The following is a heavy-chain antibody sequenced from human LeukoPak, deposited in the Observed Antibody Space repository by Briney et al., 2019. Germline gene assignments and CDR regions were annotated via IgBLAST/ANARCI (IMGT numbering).Heavy chain of an antibody. CDR2: ISSNGGST. J-gene: IGHJ6*02. V-gene: IGHV3-64*01. CDR3: ARSPVDIVATSGHAYYYYGMDV. D-gene: IGHD5-12*01. Sequence: TGGSLRLSCAASGFTFSSYAMHWVRQAPGKGLEYVSAISSNGGSTYYANSVKGRFTISRDNSKNTLYLQMGSLRAEDMAVYYCARSPVDIVATSGHAYYYYGMDVWGQGTTVTVSS. CDR1: GFTFSSYA.